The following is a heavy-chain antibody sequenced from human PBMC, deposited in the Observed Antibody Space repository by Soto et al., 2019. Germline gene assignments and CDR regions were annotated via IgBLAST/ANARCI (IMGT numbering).Heavy chain of an antibody. J-gene: IGHJ6*03. CDR3: ARGASMDV. CDR1: GYTFSSYD. V-gene: IGHV1-8*01. CDR2: MNPKSGST. Sequence: GASVKVSCKASGYTFSSYDINWVRQATGQGLEWMGWMNPKSGSTGYVQKFQDRVTMTRDTSINTAYMELSGLRSEDTAVYYCARGASMDVWGKGTTVTVSS.